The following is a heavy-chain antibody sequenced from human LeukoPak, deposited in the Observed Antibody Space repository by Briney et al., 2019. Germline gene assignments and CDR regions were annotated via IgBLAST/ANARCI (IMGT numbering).Heavy chain of an antibody. CDR3: AREGRMSGYDPFDH. CDR2: INQSGAT. J-gene: IGHJ4*02. CDR1: GGSLSGYF. D-gene: IGHD5-12*01. Sequence: PSETLSLTCTFYGGSLSGYFWSWIRQPPGKGLEWVGEINQSGATNYNPSLKSRVTISVDTSKNQFSLKLSSVTAADTAVYYCAREGRMSGYDPFDHWGQGTLVTVSS. V-gene: IGHV4-34*01.